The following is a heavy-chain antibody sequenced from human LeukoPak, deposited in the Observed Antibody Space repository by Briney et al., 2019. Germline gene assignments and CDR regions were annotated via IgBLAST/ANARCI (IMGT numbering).Heavy chain of an antibody. CDR3: ARTYYDFWSGYYDRYYYGMDV. D-gene: IGHD3-3*01. V-gene: IGHV3-23*01. CDR1: GFTFSSYA. Sequence: GGSLRLSCAASGFTFSSYAMSWVRQAPGKGLEWVSAISGSGGSTYYADSVKGRFTISRDNSKNTLYLQMNSLRDEDTAVYYCARTYYDFWSGYYDRYYYGMDVWGQGTTVTVSS. CDR2: ISGSGGST. J-gene: IGHJ6*02.